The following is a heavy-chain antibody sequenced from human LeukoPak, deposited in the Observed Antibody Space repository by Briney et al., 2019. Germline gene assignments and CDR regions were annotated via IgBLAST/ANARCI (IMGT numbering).Heavy chain of an antibody. CDR1: GFTFSSYA. CDR2: ISYDGSNK. V-gene: IGHV3-30-3*01. CDR3: AKGRSSGWYLYQPPLQH. D-gene: IGHD6-19*01. J-gene: IGHJ1*01. Sequence: GGSLRLSCAASGFTFSSYAMHWVRQAPGKGLEWVAVISYDGSNKYYADSVKGRFTISRDNSKNTLYLQMNSLRAEDTAVYYCAKGRSSGWYLYQPPLQHWGQGTLVTVSS.